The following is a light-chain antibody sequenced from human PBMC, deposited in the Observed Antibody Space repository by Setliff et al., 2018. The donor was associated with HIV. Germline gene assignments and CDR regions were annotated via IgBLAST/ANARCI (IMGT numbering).Light chain of an antibody. Sequence: QSALAQPRSVSGSPGHAVTISCTGTSSDVGGYDYVSWYQQLPGKAPKLIIYDVSTRPSGVSNRFSGSKSGNTASLTISGLQTEDEADYYCSSYTSSSTDVFGTGTKVTVL. V-gene: IGLV2-14*03. CDR1: SSDVGGYDY. J-gene: IGLJ1*01. CDR3: SSYTSSSTDV. CDR2: DVS.